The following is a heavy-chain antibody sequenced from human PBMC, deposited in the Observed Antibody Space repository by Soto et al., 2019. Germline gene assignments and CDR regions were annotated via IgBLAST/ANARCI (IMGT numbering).Heavy chain of an antibody. V-gene: IGHV3-23*01. D-gene: IGHD6-19*01. CDR1: GFIFSSYG. CDR3: AKRDTSGSYYFDY. Sequence: GGSLRLSCAASGFIFSSYGMSWVRQAPGKGLEWVSSLTGSGASTYYADSMKGRFTISRDNSKNTLYLQMNSLRAEDTAVYFCAKRDTSGSYYFDYWGRGTLVTVSS. CDR2: LTGSGAST. J-gene: IGHJ4*02.